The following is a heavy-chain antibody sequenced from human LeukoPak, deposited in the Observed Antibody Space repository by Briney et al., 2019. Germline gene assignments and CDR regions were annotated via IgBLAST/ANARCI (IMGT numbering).Heavy chain of an antibody. Sequence: SETLSLTCTVSGGSISSSTYDWGWIRQPPGKGLEWIGSIYYSGNAYYNPSLKSRITMSVDTSKNQFSLRVSSVTAADTALYYCARHERGSSDWFDPWGQGTLVTVSS. D-gene: IGHD6-6*01. CDR3: ARHERGSSDWFDP. CDR1: GGSISSSTYD. V-gene: IGHV4-39*01. CDR2: IYYSGNA. J-gene: IGHJ5*02.